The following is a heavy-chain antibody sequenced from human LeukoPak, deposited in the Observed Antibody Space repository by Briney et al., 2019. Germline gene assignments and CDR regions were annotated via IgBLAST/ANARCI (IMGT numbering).Heavy chain of an antibody. D-gene: IGHD2-15*01. CDR3: AKNGDRGAYCSGGTCYPYYYYYMDV. Sequence: GGSLRLSCAASGFTFSSYSMNWVRQAPGRGLEWVSAISTTGGTTYYADSVRGRFTISRDNSRNTLYLQMNSLRAEDTAIYYCAKNGDRGAYCSGGTCYPYYYYYMDVWGKGTTVTISS. J-gene: IGHJ6*03. CDR2: ISTTGGTT. CDR1: GFTFSSYS. V-gene: IGHV3-23*01.